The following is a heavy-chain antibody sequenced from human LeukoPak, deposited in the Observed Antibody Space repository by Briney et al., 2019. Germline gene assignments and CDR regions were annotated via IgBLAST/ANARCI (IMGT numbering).Heavy chain of an antibody. Sequence: GGSLRLSCAASGFTFSSYGMIWVRQAPGKGLEWVSAISGTRMYTFYADSVKGRFTVSRDNSRNTLYLQINSLRAEDTATYYCAKAPHDNYCYYMFVWGKGTTVTVSS. J-gene: IGHJ6*03. V-gene: IGHV3-23*01. CDR2: ISGTRMYT. D-gene: IGHD1-1*01. CDR1: GFTFSSYG. CDR3: AKAPHDNYCYYMFV.